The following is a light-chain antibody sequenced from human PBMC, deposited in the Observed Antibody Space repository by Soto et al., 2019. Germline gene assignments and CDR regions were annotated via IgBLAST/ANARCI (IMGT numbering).Light chain of an antibody. J-gene: IGLJ1*01. V-gene: IGLV2-8*01. CDR2: EVN. CDR1: SSDVGGYNY. CDR3: TSYAGGNSD. Sequence: QSALTQPPSASGSPGQSVTISCTGTSSDVGGYNYVSWYQQNPGKVPKLMIYEVNKRPSGVPDRFSGSKSGNTASLTVSGLQAEDEADYYCTSYAGGNSDFGTGTQLTVL.